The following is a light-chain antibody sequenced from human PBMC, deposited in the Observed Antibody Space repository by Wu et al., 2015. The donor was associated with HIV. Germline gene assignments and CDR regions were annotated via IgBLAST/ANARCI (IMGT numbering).Light chain of an antibody. CDR1: QTVTSDY. J-gene: IGKJ2*01. CDR2: GAS. Sequence: EIVLTQSPGTLYLSPGERATLSCRASQTVTSDYLAWYQHKPGQAPRLLTYGASSRATGISDRFSGSGSGTDFTLTVNRLEPEDFAVYFCQQYGRSPSTFGQGTKLEIK. CDR3: QQYGRSPST. V-gene: IGKV3-20*01.